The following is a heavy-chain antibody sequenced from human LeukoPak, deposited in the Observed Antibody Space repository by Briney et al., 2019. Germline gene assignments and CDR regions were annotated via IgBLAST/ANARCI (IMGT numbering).Heavy chain of an antibody. CDR1: GFSLSTSGVG. V-gene: IGHV2-5*02. CDR2: IYWDDDK. CDR3: ALQRRYSSSSGPYFQH. D-gene: IGHD6-6*01. Sequence: SGPTLVKPTQTLTLTCTFSGFSLSTSGVGVGRIRQPPGKALEWLALIYWDDDKRYSPSLKSRLTITKDTSKNQVVLTMTNMDPVDTATYYCALQRRYSSSSGPYFQHWGQGTLVTVSS. J-gene: IGHJ1*01.